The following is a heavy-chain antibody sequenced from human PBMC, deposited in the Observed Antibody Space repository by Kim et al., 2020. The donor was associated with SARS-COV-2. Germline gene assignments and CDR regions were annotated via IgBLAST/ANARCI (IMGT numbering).Heavy chain of an antibody. D-gene: IGHD2-2*01. CDR3: ASARYCSSTSCYENYYCDY. J-gene: IGHJ4*02. CDR2: INPNSGVT. CDR1: GYTFTGYY. V-gene: IGHV1-2*04. Sequence: ASVKVSCKASGYTFTGYYMHWVRQAPGQGLEWMGWINPNSGVTNYAQKFQGWVTMTRDTSISTAYMELSRLRSDDTAVYYCASARYCSSTSCYENYYCDYWGQGTLLTVSS.